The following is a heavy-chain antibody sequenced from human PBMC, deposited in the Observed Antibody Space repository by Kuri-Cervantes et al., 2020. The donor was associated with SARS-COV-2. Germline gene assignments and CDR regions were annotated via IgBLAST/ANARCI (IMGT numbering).Heavy chain of an antibody. CDR3: VKCSAASHPCYLDY. V-gene: IGHV3-23*01. CDR2: ITDEGADT. J-gene: IGHJ4*03. CDR1: GFTFSSFA. Sequence: ETLSLTCAGSGFTFSSFAMAWVRQAPGKGLEWISDITDEGADTYSADSVKGRFTISRDNSKYSLALQMSSLRAEDTAIYYCVKCSAASHPCYLDYWGQGALVTVSS. D-gene: IGHD3-10*02.